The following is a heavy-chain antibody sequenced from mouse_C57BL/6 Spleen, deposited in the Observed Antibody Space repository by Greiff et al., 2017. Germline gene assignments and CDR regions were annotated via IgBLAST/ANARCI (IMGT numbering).Heavy chain of an antibody. CDR1: GYTFTNYW. CDR2: IHPSGSDT. J-gene: IGHJ3*01. V-gene: IGHV1-74*01. Sequence: QVQLQQPGAELVKPGASVKVSCKASGYTFTNYWMHWVKQRPGQGLEWIGGIHPSGSDTNYNQKFKGKATLTVDQSSSTAYMQLSSLTSEDSAVYCCAMESDYGSDAWFADWGQGTLVTVSA. D-gene: IGHD1-1*01. CDR3: AMESDYGSDAWFAD.